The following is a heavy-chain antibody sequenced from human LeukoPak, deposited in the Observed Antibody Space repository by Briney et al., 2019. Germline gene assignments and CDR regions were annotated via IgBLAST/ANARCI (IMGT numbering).Heavy chain of an antibody. CDR2: IKSKTDGGTT. Sequence: GGSLRLSCAASGFTFSNAWMSWVRQAPGKGLEWVGRIKSKTDGGTTDYAAPVKGRFTISRDDSKNTLYLQMNSLKTEDTAVYYCTPVVVAAHSERNFDYWGQGTLVTVSS. D-gene: IGHD2-15*01. CDR3: TPVVVAAHSERNFDY. CDR1: GFTFSNAW. V-gene: IGHV3-15*01. J-gene: IGHJ4*02.